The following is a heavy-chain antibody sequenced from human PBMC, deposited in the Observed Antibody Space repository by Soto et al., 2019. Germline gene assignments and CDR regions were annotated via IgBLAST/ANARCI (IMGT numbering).Heavy chain of an antibody. CDR2: ISGSGGST. J-gene: IGHJ4*02. CDR1: GFTFSSYA. CDR3: AKYNSRQQLNPLDY. D-gene: IGHD6-13*01. Sequence: GGSLRLSCAASGFTFSSYAMSWVRQAPGKGLEWVSAISGSGGSTYYADSVKGRFTISRDNSKNTLYLQMNSLRAEDTAVYYCAKYNSRQQLNPLDYWGQGTLVTVSS. V-gene: IGHV3-23*01.